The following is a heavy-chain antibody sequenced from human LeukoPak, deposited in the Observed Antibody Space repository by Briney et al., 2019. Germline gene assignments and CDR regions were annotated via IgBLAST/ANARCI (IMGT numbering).Heavy chain of an antibody. J-gene: IGHJ4*02. V-gene: IGHV3-74*01. CDR3: ARVAPQSTTVTAPEGYIDF. Sequence: QPGGSLRLSCALSGFNFDGYWMQWVRQAPGKGLVWVSRIKGDGGSTSYADSVKGRFTISRDNAKNTLYLQMNSLSAEDTAVYYCARVAPQSTTVTAPEGYIDFWGQGTLVTVSS. D-gene: IGHD4-17*01. CDR2: IKGDGGST. CDR1: GFNFDGYW.